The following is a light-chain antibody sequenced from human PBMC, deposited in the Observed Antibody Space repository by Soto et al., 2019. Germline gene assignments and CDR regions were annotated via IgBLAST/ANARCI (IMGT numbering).Light chain of an antibody. J-gene: IGLJ2*01. CDR2: EVK. V-gene: IGLV2-14*01. CDR1: NSDIGAYVY. Sequence: QSVLTQPASVSASPGQSITLSCTGNNSDIGAYVYVSWYQHHPGTAPRLIIYEVKNRPSGVSSRFSGSKSGNTASLTISGLQAEDEAHYFCSSYSSANTVIFGGGTKVAVL. CDR3: SSYSSANTVI.